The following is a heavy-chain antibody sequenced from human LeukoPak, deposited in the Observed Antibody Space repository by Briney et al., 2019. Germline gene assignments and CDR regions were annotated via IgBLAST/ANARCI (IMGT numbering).Heavy chain of an antibody. D-gene: IGHD5-24*01. J-gene: IGHJ4*02. V-gene: IGHV1-8*03. CDR1: GYTFTSYD. CDR2: MNPNSGNT. Sequence: ASVEVSCKASGYTFTSYDINWVRQATGQGLEWMGWMNPNSGNTGYAQKFQGRVTITRNTSISTAYMELSSLRAEDTAVYYCARDMADGNTDVFDYWGQGTLVTVSS. CDR3: ARDMADGNTDVFDY.